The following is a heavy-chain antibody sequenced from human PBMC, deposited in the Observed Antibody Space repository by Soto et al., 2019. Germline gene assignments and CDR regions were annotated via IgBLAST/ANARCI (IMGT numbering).Heavy chain of an antibody. CDR1: GFTFRSFG. V-gene: IGHV3-30*18. CDR3: AKVLPATGIEGGGDAFDI. D-gene: IGHD1-26*01. Sequence: VGSLRLSCAASGFTFRSFGMHWIRQAPGKGLEWVALISYDGTNKYYADSVRGRFTISRDNSKNTLYLEMNTLRVEDTAVYYCAKVLPATGIEGGGDAFDIWGQGTMVTVSS. CDR2: ISYDGTNK. J-gene: IGHJ3*02.